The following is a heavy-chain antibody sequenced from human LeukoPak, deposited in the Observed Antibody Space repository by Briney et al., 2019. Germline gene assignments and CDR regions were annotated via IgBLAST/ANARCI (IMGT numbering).Heavy chain of an antibody. CDR3: ARGGAARLHFQN. CDR2: IYHSGST. CDR1: GGSISTYY. J-gene: IGHJ1*01. Sequence: SETLSLTCTVSGGSISTYYWNWIRQPPGKGLKWIGYIYHSGSTNYNPSLQSRVTISVDTSGNQFSLNLNSVTAADTAVYYCARGGAARLHFQNWGQGTLVTVSS. D-gene: IGHD6-6*01. V-gene: IGHV4-59*01.